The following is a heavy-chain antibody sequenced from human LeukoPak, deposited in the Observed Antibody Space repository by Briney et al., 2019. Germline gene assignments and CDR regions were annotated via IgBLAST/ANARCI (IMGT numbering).Heavy chain of an antibody. D-gene: IGHD2-15*01. CDR3: ARDREFCSGASCYPYWYDY. V-gene: IGHV4-4*07. Sequence: PSETLSLTCTVSGDFITLTSHRWSWIRQPAGKGLEWVGRMAHSGNTDYNPSLKSRLTMSIDSSKNQFSLKLSSVTAAGTAVYYCARDREFCSGASCYPYWYDYWGQGILVTVSS. CDR2: MAHSGNT. CDR1: GDFITLTSHR. J-gene: IGHJ4*02.